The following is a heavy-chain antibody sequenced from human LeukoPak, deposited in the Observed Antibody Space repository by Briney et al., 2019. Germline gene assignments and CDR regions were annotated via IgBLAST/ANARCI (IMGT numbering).Heavy chain of an antibody. CDR3: ARTSSGWYPADPFDY. D-gene: IGHD6-19*01. CDR1: GYTFTSHA. Sequence: RASVKVSCKASGYTFTSHALHWVRRAPGQRLEWMGWINASNGNTKYSQKFQGRVTFISDTSANTAYMVLSRLRSDDTAVYYCARTSSGWYPADPFDYWGQGTLVTVSS. CDR2: INASNGNT. V-gene: IGHV1-3*01. J-gene: IGHJ4*02.